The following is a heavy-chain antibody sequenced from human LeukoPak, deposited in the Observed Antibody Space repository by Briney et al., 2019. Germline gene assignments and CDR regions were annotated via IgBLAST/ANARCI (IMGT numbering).Heavy chain of an antibody. CDR1: GFTFSTYV. CDR3: VRGTGY. Sequence: PGGSLRLSCSVSGFTFSTYVMHWVRQAPGKGLEYVSAISSNGDNTYYADSVKGRFTTSRDNFKNTLCLQMSSLRADDTAVYYCVRGTGYWGQGTLVTVSS. CDR2: ISSNGDNT. V-gene: IGHV3-64D*06. J-gene: IGHJ4*02.